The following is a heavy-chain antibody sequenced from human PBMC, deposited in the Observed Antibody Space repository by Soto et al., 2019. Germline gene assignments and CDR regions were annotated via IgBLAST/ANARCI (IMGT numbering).Heavy chain of an antibody. CDR3: AKNSGIYEGGFDS. J-gene: IGHJ4*02. D-gene: IGHD1-26*01. CDR1: GFTFSTYA. Sequence: GGSLRLSCAVSGFTFSTYAMNWVRQAPGKGLEWVSAISGGGGSTYYADSVKGRLTISRDNSKNTLYLQMNSLRAEDTAVYYCAKNSGIYEGGFDSGGKGTRVTVPS. CDR2: ISGGGGST. V-gene: IGHV3-23*01.